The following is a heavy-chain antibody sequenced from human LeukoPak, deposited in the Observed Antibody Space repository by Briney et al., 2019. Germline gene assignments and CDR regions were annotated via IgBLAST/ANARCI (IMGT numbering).Heavy chain of an antibody. D-gene: IGHD5-18*01. V-gene: IGHV3-30*02. CDR1: GFTFSSYG. CDR2: IQYDGSNT. J-gene: IGHJ4*02. Sequence: GGSLRLSCAASGFTFSSYGMHWVRQAPGKGLEWVAFIQYDGSNTYYADSVEGRFTISRDNSKNTLYLQMNSLRPEDTAVYYCAKGGIGYSYGWSDYWGQGTLVTVSS. CDR3: AKGGIGYSYGWSDY.